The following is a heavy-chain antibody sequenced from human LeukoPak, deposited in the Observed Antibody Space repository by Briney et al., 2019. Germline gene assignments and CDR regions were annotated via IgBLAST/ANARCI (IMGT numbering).Heavy chain of an antibody. V-gene: IGHV3-30*18. CDR3: AKDSPSGFVVRVPTLDY. J-gene: IGHJ4*02. CDR1: GFTFSSYG. D-gene: IGHD2-15*01. Sequence: HPGGSLRLSCAASGFTFSSYGMHWVRQAPGKGLEWVAVISYDGSNKYYADSVKGRFTISRDNSKNTLYLQMNSLRAEDTAVYYCAKDSPSGFVVRVPTLDYWGQGTLVTVSS. CDR2: ISYDGSNK.